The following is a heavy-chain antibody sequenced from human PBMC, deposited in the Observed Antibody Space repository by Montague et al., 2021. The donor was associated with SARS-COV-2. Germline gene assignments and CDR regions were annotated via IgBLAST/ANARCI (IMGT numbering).Heavy chain of an antibody. D-gene: IGHD1-1*01. CDR1: GDRVSSNRAT. V-gene: IGHV6-1*01. CDR2: TYYRSKWYN. Sequence: CAISGDRVSSNRATWSWVRQSPSRGRGWLGRTYYRSKWYNDYAVSVRGRVTINPDTSKNQFSLQLNSVTPEDTAIYYCTSGREGNYNVMDVWGQGTTVTVSS. CDR3: TSGREGNYNVMDV. J-gene: IGHJ6*02.